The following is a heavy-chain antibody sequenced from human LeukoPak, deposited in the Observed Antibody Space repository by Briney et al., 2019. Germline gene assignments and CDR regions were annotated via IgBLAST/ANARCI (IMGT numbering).Heavy chain of an antibody. J-gene: IGHJ4*02. CDR2: ISSSRSSYI. CDR1: GFTFSNYN. D-gene: IGHD3-3*01. V-gene: IGHV3-21*01. Sequence: GGSLRLSCAASGFTFSNYNMNWVRQAPGKGLEWVSTISSSRSSYIYYADSVKGRFTISRDNAKNSLYLHMNSLRAEDTAVYYCARGLVTIFGVVPYYFDYWGQGTLVTVSS. CDR3: ARGLVTIFGVVPYYFDY.